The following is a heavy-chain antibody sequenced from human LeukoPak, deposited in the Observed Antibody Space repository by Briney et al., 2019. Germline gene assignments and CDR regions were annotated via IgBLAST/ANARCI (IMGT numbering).Heavy chain of an antibody. V-gene: IGHV1-2*02. J-gene: IGHJ4*02. CDR1: GYTFTGYY. CDR3: AREYYDSSGLDY. D-gene: IGHD3-22*01. CDR2: INPNSGGT. Sequence: ASVKVSCKASGYTFTGYYMHWVRQAPGQGLEWMGWINPNSGGTNHAQKFQGRVTMTRDTSISTAYMELSRLRSDDTAVYYCAREYYDSSGLDYWGQGTLVTVSS.